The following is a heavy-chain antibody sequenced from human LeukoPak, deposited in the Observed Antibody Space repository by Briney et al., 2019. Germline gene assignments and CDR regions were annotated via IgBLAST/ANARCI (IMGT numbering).Heavy chain of an antibody. J-gene: IGHJ4*02. Sequence: GGSLRLSCAASGFTFSKYAMTWVRQAPGKGLEWVSAISGSGGSTYYADSVKGRFTISRDNSKNTLYLQMNSLRAEDTAVYYCAKGAIVVVVAATAPFDYWGQGTLVTVSS. CDR2: ISGSGGST. CDR1: GFTFSKYA. CDR3: AKGAIVVVVAATAPFDY. D-gene: IGHD2-15*01. V-gene: IGHV3-23*01.